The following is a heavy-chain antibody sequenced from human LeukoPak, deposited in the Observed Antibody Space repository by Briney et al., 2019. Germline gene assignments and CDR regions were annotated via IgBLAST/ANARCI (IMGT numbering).Heavy chain of an antibody. CDR2: ISGSGGTT. D-gene: IGHD1-26*01. CDR3: AKVKAKYSGSYWRGHFDY. V-gene: IGHV3-23*01. Sequence: GGSLRLTCAASGFTFSSYAMSWVRQAPGKGLEWVSGISGSGGTTYYADSLEGRFTVSRDNSKNALWLQMNSLRAEDTAVYYCAKVKAKYSGSYWRGHFDYWGQGTLVTVSS. CDR1: GFTFSSYA. J-gene: IGHJ4*02.